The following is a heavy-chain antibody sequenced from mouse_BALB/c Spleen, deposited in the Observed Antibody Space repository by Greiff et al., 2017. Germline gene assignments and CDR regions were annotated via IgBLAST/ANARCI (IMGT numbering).Heavy chain of an antibody. V-gene: IGHV5-17*02. J-gene: IGHJ4*01. CDR1: GFTFSSFG. CDR3: ASLLLYAMDY. D-gene: IGHD2-1*01. Sequence: EVQRVESGGGLVQPGGSRKLSCAASGFTFSSFGMHWVRQAPEKGLEWVAYISSGSSTIYYADTVKGRFTISRDNPKNTLFLQMTSLRSEDTAMYYCASLLLYAMDYWGQGTSVTVSS. CDR2: ISSGSSTI.